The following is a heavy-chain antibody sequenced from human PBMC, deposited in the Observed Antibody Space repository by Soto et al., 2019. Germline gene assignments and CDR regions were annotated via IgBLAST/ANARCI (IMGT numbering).Heavy chain of an antibody. J-gene: IGHJ4*02. CDR2: INHSGST. CDR3: AGGSYDILTGYPPQVLERD. V-gene: IGHV4-34*01. CDR1: GGSFSGYY. Sequence: QVQLQQWGAGLLKPSETLSLTCAVYGGSFSGYYWSWIRQPPGKGLEWIGEINHSGSTNYNPSPKRRGTTSVDTSQNQYSLKLSSVTAADTAVYYCAGGSYDILTGYPPQVLERDWGQGTLVTVSS. D-gene: IGHD3-9*01.